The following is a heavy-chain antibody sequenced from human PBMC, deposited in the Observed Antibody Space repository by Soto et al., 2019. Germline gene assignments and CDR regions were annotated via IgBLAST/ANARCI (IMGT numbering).Heavy chain of an antibody. CDR2: IIPLVHII. CDR1: GCFYCIKT. V-gene: IGHV1-69*04. J-gene: IGHJ3*01. CDR3: ARERRRDDSNTFDALDV. D-gene: IGHD3-22*01. Sequence: ASVKVSCKASGCFYCIKTISWGRQSPGQGLEWMERIIPLVHIINNAQKFQGRVAISADKSTSTAYMELSSLKSDDTAIYFCARERRRDDSNTFDALDVWG.